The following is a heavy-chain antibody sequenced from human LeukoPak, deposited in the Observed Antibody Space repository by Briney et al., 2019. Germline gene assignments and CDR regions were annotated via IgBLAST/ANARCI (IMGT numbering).Heavy chain of an antibody. Sequence: GGSLRLSCAASGFTFSSYTMSWVRQAPGKGLEWVSGISGSGGSAYYADSVKGRFTISRDNSKNTMHLQMNSLRTEDTAVYYCANPSAYYFTALDYWGRGSLVTVSS. J-gene: IGHJ4*02. CDR3: ANPSAYYFTALDY. CDR2: ISGSGGSA. D-gene: IGHD3-22*01. CDR1: GFTFSSYT. V-gene: IGHV3-23*01.